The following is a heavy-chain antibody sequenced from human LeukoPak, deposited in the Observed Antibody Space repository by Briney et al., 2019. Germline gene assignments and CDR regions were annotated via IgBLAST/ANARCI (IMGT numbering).Heavy chain of an antibody. CDR2: IYYSGST. Sequence: SETLSLTCTVSVGSISSSSYYWGWIRQPPGKGLEWIGSIYYSGSTYYNPSLKSRVTISVDTSKNLFSLKLSSVTAADTAVYYCARRLLMGYDFWSGYRNDAPMDVWGQGTTVTVSS. J-gene: IGHJ6*02. D-gene: IGHD3-3*01. V-gene: IGHV4-39*01. CDR1: VGSISSSSYY. CDR3: ARRLLMGYDFWSGYRNDAPMDV.